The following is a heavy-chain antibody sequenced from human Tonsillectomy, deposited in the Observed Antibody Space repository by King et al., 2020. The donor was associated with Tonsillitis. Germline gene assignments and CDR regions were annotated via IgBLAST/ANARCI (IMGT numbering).Heavy chain of an antibody. V-gene: IGHV4-59*01. CDR1: GGSISNYY. CDR2: IHYTGST. J-gene: IGHJ2*01. CDR3: ASSTPSYWYFDL. Sequence: QLQESGPGLVKPSETLSLTCTVSGGSISNYYWSWIRQPPGKGLEWIGFIHYTGSTNYDPSRTSRVTISIDTSKNQFSLKLSSVTAADTAIYYCASSTPSYWYFDLWGRGTLVTFSS.